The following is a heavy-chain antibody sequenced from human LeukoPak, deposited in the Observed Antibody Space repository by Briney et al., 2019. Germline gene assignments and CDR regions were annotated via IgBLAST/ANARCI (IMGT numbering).Heavy chain of an antibody. V-gene: IGHV3-30*14. D-gene: IGHD5-12*01. Sequence: PAGSLRLSCAASGFTFSSYAIHWVRQAPGKGLEWVAVISFDGNNKYYADSVKGRFTISRDNSKNTLSLQMNSLRPEDTAVYYCARDRGVATMDYWGQGTLVTVSS. CDR2: ISFDGNNK. CDR3: ARDRGVATMDY. J-gene: IGHJ4*02. CDR1: GFTFSSYA.